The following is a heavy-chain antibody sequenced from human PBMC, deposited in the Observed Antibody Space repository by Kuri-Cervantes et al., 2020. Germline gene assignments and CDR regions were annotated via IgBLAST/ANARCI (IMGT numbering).Heavy chain of an antibody. J-gene: IGHJ2*01. CDR3: ARLDYGDYRRRTWYFDL. V-gene: IGHV4-39*07. D-gene: IGHD4-17*01. CDR2: IYYSGST. Sequence: GSLRLSCTVSGGSISSSSYYWGWIRQPPGKGLEWIGSIYYSGSTYYNPSLKSRVTISVDTSKNQFSLKLSFVTAADTAVYYCARLDYGDYRRRTWYFDLWGRGTLVTVSS. CDR1: GGSISSSSYY.